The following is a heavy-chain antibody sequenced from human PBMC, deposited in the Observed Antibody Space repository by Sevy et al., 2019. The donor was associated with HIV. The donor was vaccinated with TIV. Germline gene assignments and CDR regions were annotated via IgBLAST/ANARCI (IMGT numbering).Heavy chain of an antibody. J-gene: IGHJ4*02. CDR3: ARDNLGGYSYGFG. CDR1: GFTFSSYA. V-gene: IGHV3-30-3*01. CDR2: ISYDGSNK. Sequence: GGSLRLSCAASGFTFSSYAMHWVRQAPGKGLEWVAVISYDGSNKNYADSVKGRFTISRDNSKNTLYLQMNSLRAEDTAVYYCARDNLGGYSYGFGWGQGTLVTVSS. D-gene: IGHD5-18*01.